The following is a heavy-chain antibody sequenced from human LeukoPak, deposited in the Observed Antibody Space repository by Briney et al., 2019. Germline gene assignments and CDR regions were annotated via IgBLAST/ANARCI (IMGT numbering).Heavy chain of an antibody. CDR3: ARVRNYYYYYYMDA. V-gene: IGHV3-20*04. J-gene: IGHJ6*03. CDR2: INWNGGST. D-gene: IGHD1-1*01. Sequence: GGSLRLSCAASGFTFDDYGMSWVRQAPGKGLEWVSGINWNGGSTGYADSVKGRFTISRDNAKNSLYLQMNSLRAEDTALYYCARVRNYYYYYYMDAWGKGTTVTVSS. CDR1: GFTFDDYG.